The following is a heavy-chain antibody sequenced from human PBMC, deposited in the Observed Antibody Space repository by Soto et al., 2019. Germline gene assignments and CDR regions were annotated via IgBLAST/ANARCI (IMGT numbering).Heavy chain of an antibody. CDR2: ISGSGGSS. J-gene: IGHJ6*02. V-gene: IGHV3-23*01. CDR1: GFAFSNYA. CDR3: AKVTKRAAAGRYEYLFGMDV. Sequence: SLRLSCEAAGFAFSNYAMTWVRQAPGKGLEWVSVISGSGGSSYYAASVKGRFTISRDNSKNTLFLQMNGLRAEDTAVYYCAKVTKRAAAGRYEYLFGMDVWGQGTTVTVSS. D-gene: IGHD6-13*01.